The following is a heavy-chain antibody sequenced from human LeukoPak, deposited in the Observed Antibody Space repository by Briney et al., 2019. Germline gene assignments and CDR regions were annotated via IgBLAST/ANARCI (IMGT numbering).Heavy chain of an antibody. D-gene: IGHD3-22*01. V-gene: IGHV3-21*01. CDR1: GFSFSRYS. Sequence: GGSLRLSCAASGFSFSRYSMNWVRQAPGKGLEWVSSISSGSSFMYYADSVKGRFTISRDNAKNSLYLPMNSLRAKDTALYYCARDYYDSSGSSWFDPWGQGTLVTVSS. CDR2: ISSGSSFM. CDR3: ARDYYDSSGSSWFDP. J-gene: IGHJ5*02.